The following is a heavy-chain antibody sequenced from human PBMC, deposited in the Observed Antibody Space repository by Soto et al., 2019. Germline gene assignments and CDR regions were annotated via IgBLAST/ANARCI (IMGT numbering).Heavy chain of an antibody. Sequence: VQLVQSGAEVKKPGSSVKLSCKASGGTFNRYTISWVRQAPGQGLEWMGGIIPILGTANYAQKFQGRVAIIADEATSAAYMELRSLRSEDTAVYYCALWGCRDGNTSKYNYACMDVWGQGTTVTVSS. CDR2: IIPILGTA. CDR1: GGTFNRYT. J-gene: IGHJ6*02. D-gene: IGHD7-27*01. V-gene: IGHV1-69*01. CDR3: ALWGCRDGNTSKYNYACMDV.